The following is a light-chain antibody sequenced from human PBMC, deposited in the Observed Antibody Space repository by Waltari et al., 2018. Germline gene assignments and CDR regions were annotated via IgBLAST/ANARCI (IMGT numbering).Light chain of an antibody. J-gene: IGKJ3*01. CDR2: GSS. Sequence: DIQMTQSPSSLSASVGDRVTITCRASPDINNYLVWYQQKPGKVPKFLIYGSSTLQSGVPSRFSGSGSGTDFTLTITSLQPEDVATYYCQKYNSAPLTFGPGTKVDIK. V-gene: IGKV1-27*01. CDR3: QKYNSAPLT. CDR1: PDINNY.